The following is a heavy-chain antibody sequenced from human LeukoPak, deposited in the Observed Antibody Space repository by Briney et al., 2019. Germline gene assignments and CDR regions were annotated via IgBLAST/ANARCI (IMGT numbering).Heavy chain of an antibody. CDR1: GGSISSGDYY. Sequence: SQTLSLTCTVSGGSISSGDYYWSWIRQPPGKGLEWIGYIYYSGSTYYNPSLKSRVTISVDTSKNQFSLKLSSVTAADTAVYYCAKDRITMVRGVIIHTFDYWGQGTLVTVSS. CDR2: IYYSGST. CDR3: AKDRITMVRGVIIHTFDY. D-gene: IGHD3-10*01. V-gene: IGHV4-30-4*08. J-gene: IGHJ4*02.